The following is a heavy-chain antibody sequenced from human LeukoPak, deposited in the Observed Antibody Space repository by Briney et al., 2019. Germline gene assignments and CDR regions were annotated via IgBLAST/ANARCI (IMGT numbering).Heavy chain of an antibody. CDR2: ISHSGSA. CDR1: GGSFSGYY. J-gene: IGHJ4*02. CDR3: ARTGGPCSTTTCYRRGRLDY. D-gene: IGHD2-2*02. Sequence: SETLSLTCGVFGGSFSGYYWSWIRQPPGKGLEWIGEISHSGSASYNPSLKSRVTISVDTSKNQYSLNLSSVTAADTAVYYCARTGGPCSTTTCYRRGRLDYWGQGTLVTVSS. V-gene: IGHV4-34*01.